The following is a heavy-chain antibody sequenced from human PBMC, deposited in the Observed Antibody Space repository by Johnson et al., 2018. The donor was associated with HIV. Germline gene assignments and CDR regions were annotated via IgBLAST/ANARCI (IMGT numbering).Heavy chain of an antibody. V-gene: IGHV3-66*01. J-gene: IGHJ3*02. CDR3: ARACRDGYTCDAFDI. CDR1: GFTFSNNY. D-gene: IGHD5-24*01. CDR2: IFSGGST. Sequence: VQLVESGGGVVQPGGSLRLSCAASGFTFSNNYMTWVRQAPGKGLEWVSVIFSGGSTYYADSVKGRFTISRDNSKNTLYLQINSLRAEDTAVYYCARACRDGYTCDAFDIWGQGTMVTVSS.